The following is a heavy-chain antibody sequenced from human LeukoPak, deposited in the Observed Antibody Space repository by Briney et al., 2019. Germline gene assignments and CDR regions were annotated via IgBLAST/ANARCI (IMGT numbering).Heavy chain of an antibody. D-gene: IGHD6-13*01. J-gene: IGHJ6*02. CDR1: GGSFSGYY. CDR3: ARFRSWYGYYGMDV. Sequence: SETLSLTCAVYGGSFSGYYWSWIPQPPGKGLEWIGEINHSGSTNYNPSLKSRVTISVDTSKNQFSLKLSSVTAADTAVYYCARFRSWYGYYGMDVWGQGTTVTVSS. CDR2: INHSGST. V-gene: IGHV4-34*01.